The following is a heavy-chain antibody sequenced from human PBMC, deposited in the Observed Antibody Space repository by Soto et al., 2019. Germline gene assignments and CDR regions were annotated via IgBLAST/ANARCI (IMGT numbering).Heavy chain of an antibody. CDR3: AGPAGYGYYYYGMDV. V-gene: IGHV3-21*01. J-gene: IGHJ6*01. CDR2: ISSSSSYI. D-gene: IGHD5-18*01. Sequence: GGSLRLSCAASGFTFSSYSMNWVRQAPGKGLEWVSSISSSSSYIYYADSVKGRFTISRDNAKNSLYLQMNSLRAEDTAVYYCAGPAGYGYYYYGMDVWCQGTTVTVSS. CDR1: GFTFSSYS.